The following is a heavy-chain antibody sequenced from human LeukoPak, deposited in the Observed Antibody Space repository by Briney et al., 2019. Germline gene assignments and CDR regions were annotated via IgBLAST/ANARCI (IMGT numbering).Heavy chain of an antibody. J-gene: IGHJ4*02. CDR2: ISYDGSNK. D-gene: IGHD5-24*01. Sequence: GGSLRLSCAASGFTFSSYGMHWVRQAPGKGLEWVAVISYDGSNKYYADSVKGRFTISRDNSKNTLYLQMNSLRAEDTAVCYCAKEDNSPPLDYWGQGTLVTVSS. CDR1: GFTFSSYG. CDR3: AKEDNSPPLDY. V-gene: IGHV3-30*18.